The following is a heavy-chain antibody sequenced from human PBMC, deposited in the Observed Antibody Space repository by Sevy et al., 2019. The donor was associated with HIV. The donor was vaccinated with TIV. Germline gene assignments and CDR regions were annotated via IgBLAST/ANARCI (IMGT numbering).Heavy chain of an antibody. Sequence: GGSLRLSCAASGFTLSSYAMSWVRQAPGKGLEWVSAISGSGGSTYYADSVKGRFTISRDNSKNTLYLQMNSLRAEDTAVYYCAKARYGDYEDWYFDLWGRGSLVTVSS. CDR3: AKARYGDYEDWYFDL. V-gene: IGHV3-23*01. CDR2: ISGSGGST. D-gene: IGHD4-17*01. CDR1: GFTLSSYA. J-gene: IGHJ2*01.